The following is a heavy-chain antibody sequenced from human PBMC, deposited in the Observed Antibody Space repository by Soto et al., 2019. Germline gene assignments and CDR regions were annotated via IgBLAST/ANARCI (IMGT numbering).Heavy chain of an antibody. CDR2: IWYDGSNK. CDR1: GFTFSSYG. J-gene: IGHJ6*02. CDR3: ARALYCGGDCYFSYYYYAMDV. D-gene: IGHD2-21*02. Sequence: QVQLVESGGGVVQPGRSLRLSCAASGFTFSSYGIHWVRQAPGKGLEWVAGIWYDGSNKYYADSVKGRFTISRDNSKNTLYLQMNRLSAEDTAVYYCARALYCGGDCYFSYYYYAMDVLGQGTTVPVS. V-gene: IGHV3-33*01.